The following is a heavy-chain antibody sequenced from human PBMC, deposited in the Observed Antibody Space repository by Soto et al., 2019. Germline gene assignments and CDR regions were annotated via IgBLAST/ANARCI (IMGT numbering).Heavy chain of an antibody. D-gene: IGHD3-22*01. CDR2: MYYTGST. J-gene: IGHJ4*02. V-gene: IGHV4-31*03. CDR3: ARGARDISGPHY. Sequence: PSETLSLTCTVSGASISRGGYYWSWIRQHPGKGLEWIGYMYYTGSTYYNPSLKSRVTMSLDTSKNQFSLKLSSVTAADTAVFYCARGARDISGPHYWGLGTLVTVSS. CDR1: GASISRGGYY.